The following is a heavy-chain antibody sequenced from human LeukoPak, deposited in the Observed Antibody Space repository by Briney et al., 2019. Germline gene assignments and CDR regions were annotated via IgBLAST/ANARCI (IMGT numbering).Heavy chain of an antibody. V-gene: IGHV4-34*01. CDR2: INHSGGA. D-gene: IGHD3-3*01. J-gene: IGHJ4*02. CDR1: GGSFIGYY. Sequence: SETLSLTCAVYGGSFIGYYWSWIRQPPGKGLEWIGEINHSGGANYNPSLNSRVTISADTSKSQFSLKLGSVTAADTAVYYCARVPLRFLEPFDYWGQGTLVTVSS. CDR3: ARVPLRFLEPFDY.